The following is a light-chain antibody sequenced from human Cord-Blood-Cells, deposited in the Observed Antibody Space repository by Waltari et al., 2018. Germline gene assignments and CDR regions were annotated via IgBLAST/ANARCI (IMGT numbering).Light chain of an antibody. Sequence: DIQMTQSPSSLSASVGDRVTITCRASQIISSYLNWYQQKPGKAPKLLIYAASSLQSGVPSRFSGSGSGTDFTLTISSLQPEDFATYYCQQSYSTPQLTFGGGTKVEIK. CDR3: QQSYSTPQLT. J-gene: IGKJ4*01. V-gene: IGKV1-39*01. CDR1: QIISSY. CDR2: AAS.